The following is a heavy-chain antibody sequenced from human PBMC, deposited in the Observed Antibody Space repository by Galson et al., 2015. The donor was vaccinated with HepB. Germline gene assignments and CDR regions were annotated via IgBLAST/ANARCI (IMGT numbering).Heavy chain of an antibody. V-gene: IGHV3-33*01. J-gene: IGHJ4*02. CDR2: IWYDGTYK. Sequence: SLRLSCAASGFIFSNYGMQWVRQAPGKGLEWVAHIWYDGTYKHYADSLKGRFTISRDNAKNTLFLQMNSLRAEDTAVYYCARDSGNGGSQDWGQGTLVSVSS. D-gene: IGHD2-8*01. CDR3: ARDSGNGGSQD. CDR1: GFIFSNYG.